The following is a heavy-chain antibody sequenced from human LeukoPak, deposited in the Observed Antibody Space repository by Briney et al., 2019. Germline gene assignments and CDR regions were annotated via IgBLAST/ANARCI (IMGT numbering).Heavy chain of an antibody. CDR2: IYPGDSDT. Sequence: GESLQISCKGSGYRFTSYWIGWVRQLPGKGLEWMGIIYPGDSDTRYSPSFQGQVTISADKSISTAYLQWSSLKASDTAMYYCAIHPVYSSGWSFDYWGQGTLVTVSS. CDR3: AIHPVYSSGWSFDY. J-gene: IGHJ4*02. D-gene: IGHD6-19*01. V-gene: IGHV5-51*01. CDR1: GYRFTSYW.